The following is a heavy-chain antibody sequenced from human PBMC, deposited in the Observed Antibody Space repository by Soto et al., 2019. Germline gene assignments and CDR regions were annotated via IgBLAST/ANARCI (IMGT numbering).Heavy chain of an antibody. Sequence: SETLSLTCAVSGGSISSGGYSWSWIRQPPGKGLEWIVYIYHSGSTYYNPSLKSRVTISVDRSKNQFSLKLSSVTAADTAVYDCARAMTTVTTIDYWGQGTLVTVSS. CDR2: IYHSGST. D-gene: IGHD4-17*01. CDR1: GGSISSGGYS. J-gene: IGHJ4*02. V-gene: IGHV4-30-2*01. CDR3: ARAMTTVTTIDY.